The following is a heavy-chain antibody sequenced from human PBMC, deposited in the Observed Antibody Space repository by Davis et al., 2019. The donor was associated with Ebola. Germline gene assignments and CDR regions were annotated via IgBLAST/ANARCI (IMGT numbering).Heavy chain of an antibody. CDR1: GGSFSGYY. D-gene: IGHD3-3*01. V-gene: IGHV4-59*04. J-gene: IGHJ4*02. Sequence: MPSETLSLTCAVYGGSFSGYYWSWIRQPPGKGLEWIGYIYYSGSTYYNPSLKSRVTISVDTSKNQFSLKLSSVTAADTAVYYCAGGRFLEWLFDYWGQGTLVTVSS. CDR3: AGGRFLEWLFDY. CDR2: IYYSGST.